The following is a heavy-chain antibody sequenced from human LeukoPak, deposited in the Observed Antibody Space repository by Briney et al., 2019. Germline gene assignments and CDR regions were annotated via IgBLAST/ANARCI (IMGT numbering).Heavy chain of an antibody. CDR3: ARVGGSNYYYYGMDV. J-gene: IGHJ6*02. Sequence: PSETLSLTCTVSGGSISSYCWSWIRQPPGKGLEWIGYIYYSGSTNYNPSLKSRVTISVDTSKNQFPLKLSSVTAADTAVYYCARVGGSNYYYYGMDVWGQGTTVTVSS. V-gene: IGHV4-59*01. CDR1: GGSISSYC. CDR2: IYYSGST. D-gene: IGHD3-10*01.